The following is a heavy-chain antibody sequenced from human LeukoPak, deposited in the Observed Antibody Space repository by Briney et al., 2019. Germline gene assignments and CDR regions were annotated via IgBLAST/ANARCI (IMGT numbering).Heavy chain of an antibody. CDR1: GFTFSNYG. CDR3: AKRGAYSPPY. V-gene: IGHV3-23*01. CDR2: ISGSGGST. Sequence: GGSLRLSCAASGFTFSNYGMHWVRQAPGKGLGWVSGISGSGGSTYLADSVKGRFTISRDNSKNTLYLEMNSLRAEDTAVYYCAKRGAYSPPYWGQGTLVTVSS. J-gene: IGHJ4*02. D-gene: IGHD5-18*01.